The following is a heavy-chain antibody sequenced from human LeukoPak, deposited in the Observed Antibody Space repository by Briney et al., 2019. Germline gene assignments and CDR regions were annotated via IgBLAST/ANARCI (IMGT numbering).Heavy chain of an antibody. CDR2: ISGSGGST. CDR1: GSTFSSYA. CDR3: KSGGAAPGALDY. J-gene: IGHJ4*02. D-gene: IGHD6-13*01. Sequence: GGSLRLSCAASGSTFSSYAMSWVRQAPGKGLEWVSAISGSGGSTYYADSGKGRFTISRDNARNSLYLQMNSLGVEDTAVYYCKSGGAAPGALDYWGQGALVTVSS. V-gene: IGHV3-23*01.